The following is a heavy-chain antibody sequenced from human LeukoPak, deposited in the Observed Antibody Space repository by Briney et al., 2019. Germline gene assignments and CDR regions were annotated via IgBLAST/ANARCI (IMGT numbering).Heavy chain of an antibody. CDR1: GFTFSSYA. J-gene: IGHJ6*02. V-gene: IGHV3-30-3*01. CDR2: ISYDGSNK. Sequence: PGGSLRLSCAASGFTFSSYAMHWVRQAPGKGLEWVAVISYDGSNKYYADSVKGRFTISRDNSKNTLYLQMNSLRAEDTAVYYCARAELSPYYYYYYGMDVWGQGTTVTVSS. D-gene: IGHD1-7*01. CDR3: ARAELSPYYYYYYGMDV.